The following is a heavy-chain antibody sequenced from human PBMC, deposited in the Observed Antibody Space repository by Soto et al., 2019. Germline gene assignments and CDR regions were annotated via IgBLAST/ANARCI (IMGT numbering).Heavy chain of an antibody. Sequence: SETLSLTCTVSGGSISGYYWDWIRQPPGKGLEWIGYIYYSGSTNYNPSLKSRVTISVDTSRNQFSLKLSSVTAADTAVYYCARGATTRILNWFDPWGQGTLVTVSS. V-gene: IGHV4-59*01. D-gene: IGHD1-1*01. CDR3: ARGATTRILNWFDP. J-gene: IGHJ5*02. CDR1: GGSISGYY. CDR2: IYYSGST.